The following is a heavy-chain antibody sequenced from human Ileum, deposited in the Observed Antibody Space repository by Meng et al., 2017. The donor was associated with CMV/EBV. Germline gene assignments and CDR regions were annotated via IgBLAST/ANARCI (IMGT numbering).Heavy chain of an antibody. CDR1: VGSIISGSHY. J-gene: IGHJ4*02. V-gene: IGHV4-61*02. CDR3: ARGKAVGTGH. D-gene: IGHD6-13*01. Sequence: HDPPPRLVKPSQPLPLTCTVSVGSIISGSHYWSWIRQSAGKGLEWIGRIHTSGSTNYNPSLESRVTISIDTSRNQFSLKLTSVTAADTAVYFCARGKAVGTGHWGQGTLVTVSS. CDR2: IHTSGST.